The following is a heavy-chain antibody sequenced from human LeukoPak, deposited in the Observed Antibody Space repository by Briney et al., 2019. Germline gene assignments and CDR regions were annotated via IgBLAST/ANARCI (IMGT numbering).Heavy chain of an antibody. CDR2: MNYDGVGK. CDR1: GFAFARHA. V-gene: IGHV3-30*02. J-gene: IGHJ3*02. Sequence: GGSLRLSCATSGFAFARHAMHWVRQAPGKGLEWVAYMNYDGVGKNYADTVKGRFTITRDNSKNTLYLEMNSLRDDDTAVYYCTKEGGDIVVLPEAHVFEIWGQGTVVTVSS. CDR3: TKEGGDIVVLPEAHVFEI. D-gene: IGHD2-2*01.